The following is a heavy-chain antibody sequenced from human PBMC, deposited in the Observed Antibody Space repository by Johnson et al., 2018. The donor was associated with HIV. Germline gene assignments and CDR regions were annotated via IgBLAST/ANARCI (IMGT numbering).Heavy chain of an antibody. CDR2: INSDGSRT. CDR1: GFTFSSYW. D-gene: IGHD1-26*01. CDR3: ATSGSHFAFDI. J-gene: IGHJ3*02. Sequence: VQLVESGGGLVQPGGSLRLSCAASGFTFSSYWMHWVRQVAGKGLVWVARINSDGSRTNYADSVKGRFTISRDNSKNTLYLQMSSLRAEDTAVYYCATSGSHFAFDIWGQGTMVTVSS. V-gene: IGHV3-74*01.